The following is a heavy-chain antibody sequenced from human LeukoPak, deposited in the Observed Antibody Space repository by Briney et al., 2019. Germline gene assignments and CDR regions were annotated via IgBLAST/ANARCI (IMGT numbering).Heavy chain of an antibody. J-gene: IGHJ4*02. CDR1: GFSPSTSGMC. Sequence: SGPTLVNPTQTLTLTCTFSGFSPSTSGMCVSWIRQPPGKALEWLARIDWDDRKYYRTSLKTRLTISKDTSENQVVLTKTNMDPVDTATYYCARMNIQSFSYFDYWGRGTLVTVSS. V-gene: IGHV2-70*11. D-gene: IGHD2/OR15-2a*01. CDR2: IDWDDRK. CDR3: ARMNIQSFSYFDY.